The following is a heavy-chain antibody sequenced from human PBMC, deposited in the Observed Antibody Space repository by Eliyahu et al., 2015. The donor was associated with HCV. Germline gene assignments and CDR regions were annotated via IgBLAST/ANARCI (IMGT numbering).Heavy chain of an antibody. D-gene: IGHD3-22*01. J-gene: IGHJ4*02. Sequence: QVTLRESGPALVKPTQTLTLTCTFSGFRLSTSGMCVNWIRQPPGKALEWLARIDWDEDKYYSTSLKTRLTISKDTSKDQVVLTVTNMGPADTATYYCARLPHDKMGFDYWGQGILVTVPS. CDR3: ARLPHDKMGFDY. CDR2: IDWDEDK. V-gene: IGHV2-70*13. CDR1: GFRLSTSGMC.